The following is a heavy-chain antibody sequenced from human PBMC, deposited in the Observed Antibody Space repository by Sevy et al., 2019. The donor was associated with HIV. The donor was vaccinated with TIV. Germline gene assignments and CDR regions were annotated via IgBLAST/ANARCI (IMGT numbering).Heavy chain of an antibody. CDR1: GYTLTELS. CDR3: STTRDYYDSSGYPFDY. D-gene: IGHD3-22*01. V-gene: IGHV1-24*01. CDR2: FDPEDGET. Sequence: ASVKFSCKVSGYTLTELSMHWVRQAPGKGLEWMATFDPEDGETIYAQKFQGRVTMTEDTSTDTAYMELSSLRSEDTAVYYCSTTRDYYDSSGYPFDYWGQGTLVTVSS. J-gene: IGHJ4*02.